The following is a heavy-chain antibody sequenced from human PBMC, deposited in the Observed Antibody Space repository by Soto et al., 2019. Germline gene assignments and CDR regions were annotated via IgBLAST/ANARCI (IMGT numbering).Heavy chain of an antibody. CDR3: ARLPLGYCSGGSCHNCFDP. J-gene: IGHJ5*02. Sequence: ASVKVSCKASGYTFTSNPMHWVRQAPGQRLEWMGWINAGNGNTKYSQKFQGRVTITRDTSAGTAYMELSSLRSEDTAVYYCARLPLGYCSGGSCHNCFDPWGQGTLVTVSS. D-gene: IGHD2-15*01. V-gene: IGHV1-3*01. CDR2: INAGNGNT. CDR1: GYTFTSNP.